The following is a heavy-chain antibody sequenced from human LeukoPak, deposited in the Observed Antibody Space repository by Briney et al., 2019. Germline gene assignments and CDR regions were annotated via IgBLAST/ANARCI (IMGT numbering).Heavy chain of an antibody. CDR1: GFTFHHYS. CDR2: ISWDGGIT. CDR3: AKDSNTGGYSFGS. V-gene: IGHV3-43*01. Sequence: GGSLRLSCAASGFTFHHYSMHWVRRPPGKGLEWVSLISWDGGITYYADSVRGRFTISRDNSKNSLSLEMNSLRTEDTALYYCAKDSNTGGYSFGSWGQGTLVTVTS. J-gene: IGHJ4*02. D-gene: IGHD5-12*01.